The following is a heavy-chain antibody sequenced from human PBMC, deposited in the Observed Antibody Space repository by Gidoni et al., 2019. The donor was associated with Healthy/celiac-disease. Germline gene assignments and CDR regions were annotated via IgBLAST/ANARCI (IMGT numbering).Heavy chain of an antibody. CDR3: ARDVRYSSGRYYGMDV. J-gene: IGHJ6*02. Sequence: EVQLVESGGGLVQPGGSLRLSCAASGFTVSSNYMSWVRQAPGKGLEWVSVIYSGGSTYYADSVKGRFTISRDNSKNTLYLQMNSLRAEDTAVYYCARDVRYSSGRYYGMDVWGQGTTVTVSS. V-gene: IGHV3-66*01. CDR1: GFTVSSNY. CDR2: IYSGGST. D-gene: IGHD6-19*01.